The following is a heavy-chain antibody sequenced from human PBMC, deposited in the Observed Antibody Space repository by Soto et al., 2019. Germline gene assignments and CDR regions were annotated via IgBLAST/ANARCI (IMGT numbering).Heavy chain of an antibody. J-gene: IGHJ5*02. V-gene: IGHV3-15*07. CDR2: IKSKSDGGTT. Sequence: EVQLVESGGGLVEPGGSLRLSCAASGFSLSNVWMDWVRQAPGKGLEWVGRIKSKSDGGTTDCAAPVKGRFTISRDDSKNTLYLQMNSLKIEDTAVYYCTRDMGTGTPFDPWGQGTLVTVSS. CDR3: TRDMGTGTPFDP. CDR1: GFSLSNVW. D-gene: IGHD1-1*01.